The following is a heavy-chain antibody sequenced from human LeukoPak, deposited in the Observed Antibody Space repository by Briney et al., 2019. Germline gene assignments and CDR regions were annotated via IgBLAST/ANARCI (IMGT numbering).Heavy chain of an antibody. CDR1: GGSFSGYY. CDR2: INHSGST. V-gene: IGHV4-34*01. D-gene: IGHD3-16*01. CDR3: ARGRRITFGGPGIYFDY. Sequence: PSETLSLTCAVYGGSFSGYYWSWIRQPPGKGLEWIGEINHSGSTNYNPSLKSRVTISVDTSKNQFSLKLSSVTAADTAVYYCARGRRITFGGPGIYFDYWGQGTLVTVSS. J-gene: IGHJ4*02.